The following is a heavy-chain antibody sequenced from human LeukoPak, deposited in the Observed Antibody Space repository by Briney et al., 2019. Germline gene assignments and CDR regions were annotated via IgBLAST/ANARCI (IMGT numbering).Heavy chain of an antibody. V-gene: IGHV4-34*01. J-gene: IGHJ4*02. CDR1: GGSFSGYY. CDR2: INHSGST. Sequence: SETLSLTCAVYGGSFSGYYWSWIRQPPGKGLEWIGEINHSGSTNYNPSLKSRVTISVDTSKYQFSLKLSSVTAADTAVYYCARARSGSVYWGQGTLVTVSS. D-gene: IGHD3-22*01. CDR3: ARARSGSVY.